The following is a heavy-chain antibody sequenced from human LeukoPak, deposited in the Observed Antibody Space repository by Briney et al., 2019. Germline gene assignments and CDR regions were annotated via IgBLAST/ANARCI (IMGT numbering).Heavy chain of an antibody. CDR2: ISSSSSYI. V-gene: IGHV3-21*01. D-gene: IGHD3-10*01. CDR3: ARGGSGDYFDP. J-gene: IGHJ5*02. CDR1: EFSVGSNY. Sequence: GGSLRLSCAASEFSVGSNYMTWVRQAPGKGLEWVSSISSSSSYIYYADSVKGRFTISRDNAKNSLYLQMNSLRAEDTAVYYCARGGSGDYFDPWGQGTQVTVSS.